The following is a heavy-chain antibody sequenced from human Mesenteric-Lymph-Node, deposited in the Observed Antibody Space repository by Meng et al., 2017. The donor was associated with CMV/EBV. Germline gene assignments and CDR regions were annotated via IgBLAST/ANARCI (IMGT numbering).Heavy chain of an antibody. V-gene: IGHV3-21*01. Sequence: GESLKISCAASGFTFSSYAMSWVRQAPGKGLEWVSSISGTSAYIYYADSVKGRFTVSRDNAKNSLYLQVSSLRAEDTAVYYCARGPSITIFGVVPHFDYWGQGTLVTVSS. CDR1: GFTFSSYA. D-gene: IGHD3-3*01. J-gene: IGHJ4*02. CDR2: ISGTSAYI. CDR3: ARGPSITIFGVVPHFDY.